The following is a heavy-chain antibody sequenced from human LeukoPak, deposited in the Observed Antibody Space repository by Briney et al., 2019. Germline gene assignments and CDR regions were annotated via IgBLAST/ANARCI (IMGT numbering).Heavy chain of an antibody. J-gene: IGHJ4*02. V-gene: IGHV4-31*03. CDR2: IYYSGST. CDR1: GGSISSGGYY. D-gene: IGHD3-10*01. Sequence: SQTLSLTCTVSGGSISSGGYYWSWIRQHPGKGLEWIGYIYYSGSTYYNPSLKSRVTISVDTSKNQFSLKLSSVTAADTAVYYCAREDGSGSFFDYWGQGTLVNVSS. CDR3: AREDGSGSFFDY.